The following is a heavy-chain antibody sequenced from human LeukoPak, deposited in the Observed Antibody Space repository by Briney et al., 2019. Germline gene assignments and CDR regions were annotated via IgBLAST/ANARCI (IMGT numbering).Heavy chain of an antibody. V-gene: IGHV4-30-2*01. CDR1: GGFISSGGYS. CDR3: ARDLGIGTWFDP. J-gene: IGHJ5*02. Sequence: PSQTLSLTCAVSGGFISSGGYSWSWIRQPPGKGLEWIGYIYHSGSTYYNPSLKSRVTISVDRSKNQFSLKLSSVTAADTAVYYCARDLGIGTWFDPWGQGTLVTVSS. D-gene: IGHD2-15*01. CDR2: IYHSGST.